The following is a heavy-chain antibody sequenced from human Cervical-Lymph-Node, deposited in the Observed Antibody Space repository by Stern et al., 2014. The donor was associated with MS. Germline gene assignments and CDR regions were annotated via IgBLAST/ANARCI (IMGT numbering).Heavy chain of an antibody. CDR1: GFTFSSYW. CDR3: ARESRSTAIVVAMDQ. D-gene: IGHD3-22*01. J-gene: IGHJ4*02. Sequence: EVQLVESGGGLVQPGGSLRLSCAASGFTFSSYWMHWVREAPGKGLVWVSRINGDGTRTSYADSVKGRFTISRDNAKNTLYVQMNSLRAEDTAVYYCARESRSTAIVVAMDQWGQGALVTVSS. CDR2: INGDGTRT. V-gene: IGHV3-74*01.